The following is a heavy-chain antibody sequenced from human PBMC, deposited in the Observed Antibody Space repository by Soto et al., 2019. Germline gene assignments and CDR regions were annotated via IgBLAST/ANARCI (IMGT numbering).Heavy chain of an antibody. Sequence: QVQLVQSGAEVKKPGPSVKVSCKASGGTFSSYAISWVRQAPGQGLEWMGGIIPIFGTANYAQKFQGRVTITADESTSTAYMELSSLRSEDTDVYYCARDGGSYPYYYYYFGMDVWGQGTTVTVSS. CDR2: IIPIFGTA. CDR3: ARDGGSYPYYYYYFGMDV. V-gene: IGHV1-69*12. D-gene: IGHD2-15*01. CDR1: GGTFSSYA. J-gene: IGHJ6*02.